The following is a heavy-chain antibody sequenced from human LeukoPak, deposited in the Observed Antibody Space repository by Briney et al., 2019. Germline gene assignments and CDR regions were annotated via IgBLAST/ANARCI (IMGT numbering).Heavy chain of an antibody. CDR1: GGSISSGDYY. J-gene: IGHJ4*02. CDR2: FSYSRST. CDR3: ARERGVIAALYYFDY. Sequence: SQTLSLTCTVSGGSISSGDYYWSWIRQPPGKGLEWIGYFSYSRSTNYNPSLKSRVTISVDTSKNLFSLKLSSVTAADTAVYFCARERGVIAALYYFDYWGQGIPVTVSS. D-gene: IGHD6-13*01. V-gene: IGHV4-61*08.